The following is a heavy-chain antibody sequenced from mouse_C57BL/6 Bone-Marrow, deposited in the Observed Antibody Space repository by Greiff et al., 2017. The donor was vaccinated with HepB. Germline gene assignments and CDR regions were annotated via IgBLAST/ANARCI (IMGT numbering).Heavy chain of an antibody. CDR1: GYAFSSYW. J-gene: IGHJ2*01. CDR3: ARSQCITTVVATDYFDY. D-gene: IGHD1-1*01. Sequence: QVQLQQSGAELVKPGASVKISCKASGYAFSSYWMNWVKQRPGKGLEWIGQIYPGDGDTNYNGKFKGKATLTAAKSSSTAYMQLSSLTSEDSAVYFCARSQCITTVVATDYFDYWGQGTTLTVSS. V-gene: IGHV1-80*01. CDR2: IYPGDGDT.